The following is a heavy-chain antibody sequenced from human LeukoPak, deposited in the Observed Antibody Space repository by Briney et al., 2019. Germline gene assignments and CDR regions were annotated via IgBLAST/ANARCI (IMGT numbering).Heavy chain of an antibody. D-gene: IGHD6-19*01. J-gene: IGHJ4*02. CDR3: AKEVEVAGTKYYFDY. Sequence: GGSLRLSCAASGFTFSSYGMHWIRQAPGKGLEWVAFIRYDGSNKYYADSLKGRFTISRDNSKNTLYLKMSSMKAEATAVYYCAKEVEVAGTKYYFDYWGQGTLVSVSS. CDR1: GFTFSSYG. V-gene: IGHV3-30*02. CDR2: IRYDGSNK.